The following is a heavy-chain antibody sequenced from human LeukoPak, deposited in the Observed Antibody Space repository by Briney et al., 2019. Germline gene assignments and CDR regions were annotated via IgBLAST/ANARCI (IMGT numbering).Heavy chain of an antibody. D-gene: IGHD5-12*01. CDR3: ARQLFLPSSGYDAYYYGMDV. Sequence: SETLSLTCTVSGGSISSSSYCWGWIRQPPGKGLEWIGSICYSGSTFYNPSLKSRVTLSVDTSKNQFSLKLSSVTAADTAVYFCARQLFLPSSGYDAYYYGMDVWGQGTTVTVSS. J-gene: IGHJ6*02. V-gene: IGHV4-39*01. CDR1: GGSISSSSYC. CDR2: ICYSGST.